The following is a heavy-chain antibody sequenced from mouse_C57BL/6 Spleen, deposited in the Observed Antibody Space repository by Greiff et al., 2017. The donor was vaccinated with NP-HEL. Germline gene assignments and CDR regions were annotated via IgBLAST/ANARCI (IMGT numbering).Heavy chain of an antibody. V-gene: IGHV5-4*01. D-gene: IGHD2-4*01. CDR3: GRDAGLRNAMDY. CDR2: ISDGGSYT. J-gene: IGHJ4*01. CDR1: GFTFSSYA. Sequence: EVKLMESGGGLVKPGGSLKLSCAASGFTFSSYAMSWVRQTPEKRLEWVATISDGGSYTYYPDNVKGRFTITRDNAKNNLYLQMSHLTSEDTAMYCCGRDAGLRNAMDYWGQGTSVTVSS.